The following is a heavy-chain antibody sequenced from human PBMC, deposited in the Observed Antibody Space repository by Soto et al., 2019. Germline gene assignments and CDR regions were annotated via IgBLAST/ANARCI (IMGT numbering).Heavy chain of an antibody. V-gene: IGHV3-49*03. D-gene: IGHD3-3*01. CDR2: IRSKAYTGTT. Sequence: GGSLRLSCTASGFTFGDYAMSWFRQAPGMGLEWVGFIRSKAYTGTTDYAASVKGRFTISRDDSKSIAYLQMNSLKIEDTAVYYCTRALRITIFREVYYYMDVWGKGTTVTVSS. J-gene: IGHJ6*03. CDR1: GFTFGDYA. CDR3: TRALRITIFREVYYYMDV.